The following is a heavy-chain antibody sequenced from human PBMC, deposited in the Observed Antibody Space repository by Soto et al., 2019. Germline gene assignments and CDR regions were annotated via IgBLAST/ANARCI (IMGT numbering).Heavy chain of an antibody. V-gene: IGHV1-69*13. CDR2: FISMLGTP. CDR1: GGTFGSQG. J-gene: IGHJ4*02. CDR3: ARGAMANFDY. Sequence: SVKVSCKASGGTFGSQGIAWVRQAPGQGLEWMGGFISMLGTPTYAKKVQGRATISADESLTSSYLELRSLRSEDTGVYFCARGAMANFDYWGQGTVVTVSS. D-gene: IGHD5-18*01.